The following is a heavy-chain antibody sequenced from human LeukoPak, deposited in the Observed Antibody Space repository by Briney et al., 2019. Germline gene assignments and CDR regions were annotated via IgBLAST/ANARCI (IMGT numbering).Heavy chain of an antibody. V-gene: IGHV3-30*18. CDR3: AKPREGSTSWYAAG. CDR2: ISYDGNNQ. CDR1: GFSFSRND. J-gene: IGHJ1*01. Sequence: GRSLRLSCAASGFSFSRNDMHWVRQAPGKGLEWVAVISYDGNNQYYADSVRVRFTISRDNSKNTLYLEMNSLRAEDTAVYYCAKPREGSTSWYAAGWGQGTLVTVSS. D-gene: IGHD6-13*01.